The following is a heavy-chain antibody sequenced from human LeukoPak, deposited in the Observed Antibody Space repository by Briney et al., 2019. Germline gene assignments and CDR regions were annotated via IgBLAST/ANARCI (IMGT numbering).Heavy chain of an antibody. V-gene: IGHV4-4*02. CDR3: AREPYYGSGSFLDY. Sequence: PSETLSLTCAVSGGSISSSNWWSWVRQPPGKGLEWIGEIYHSGSTNYNPSLKSRVTISVDKPKNQFFLKLSSVTAADTAVYYCAREPYYGSGSFLDYWGQGTLVTVSS. CDR2: IYHSGST. CDR1: GGSISSSNW. D-gene: IGHD3-10*01. J-gene: IGHJ4*02.